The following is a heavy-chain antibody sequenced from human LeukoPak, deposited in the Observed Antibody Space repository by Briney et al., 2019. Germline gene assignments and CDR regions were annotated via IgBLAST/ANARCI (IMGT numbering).Heavy chain of an antibody. D-gene: IGHD3-16*01. CDR1: GGSIGSSDYY. J-gene: IGHJ4*02. CDR3: ASYLRGSYFDY. V-gene: IGHV4-39*01. Sequence: SETLSLTCIVSGGSIGSSDYYWGWIRQPPGKGLEWIATIYYSGSTYYNPSLRSRVTISVDTFKNQFSLRLTSVTAADTAVYYCASYLRGSYFDYWGQGTLVTVSS. CDR2: IYYSGST.